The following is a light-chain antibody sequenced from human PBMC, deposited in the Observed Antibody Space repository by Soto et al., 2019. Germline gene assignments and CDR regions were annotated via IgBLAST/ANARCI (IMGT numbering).Light chain of an antibody. CDR2: HDS. Sequence: SYELTQPPSVSVAPGQTATITCGGNNIGGKTVHWYQQKPGQAPVVVVDHDSDRPSGIPDRFSGSNSGNTATLTISGVEAGDEADYFCQVWASSNDLYVFGSGTKVTVL. J-gene: IGLJ1*01. CDR1: NIGGKT. CDR3: QVWASSNDLYV. V-gene: IGLV3-21*02.